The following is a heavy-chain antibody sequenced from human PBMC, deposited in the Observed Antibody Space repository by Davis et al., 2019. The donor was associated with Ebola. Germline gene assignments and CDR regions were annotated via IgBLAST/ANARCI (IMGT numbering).Heavy chain of an antibody. CDR3: ARQESLYGSSDY. CDR2: MYAGDSDT. D-gene: IGHD3-22*01. V-gene: IGHV5-51*01. Sequence: GESLKISCKASGYTFTNYWIAWVRQMPGKGLEWMGVMYAGDSDTRYSPSFEGQVTISVDRSITTAYLHWNSLKASDTGIYYCARQESLYGSSDYWGQGTLVTVSS. J-gene: IGHJ4*02. CDR1: GYTFTNYW.